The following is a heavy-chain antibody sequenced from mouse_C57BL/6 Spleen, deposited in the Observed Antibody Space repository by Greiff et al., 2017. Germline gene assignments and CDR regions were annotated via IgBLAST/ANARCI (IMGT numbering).Heavy chain of an antibody. CDR2: ITSGSSTI. J-gene: IGHJ4*01. CDR3: ASRPGLYAMDY. D-gene: IGHD3-3*01. Sequence: EVQLVESGGGLVKPGGSLKLSCAASGFTFSDYGMHWVRQAPEKELEWVAYITSGSSTIYYPDTVQGRFTISRDNAQNTLFLQMTSTRYEDTAMYYCASRPGLYAMDYWGQGTSVTVSS. V-gene: IGHV5-17*01. CDR1: GFTFSDYG.